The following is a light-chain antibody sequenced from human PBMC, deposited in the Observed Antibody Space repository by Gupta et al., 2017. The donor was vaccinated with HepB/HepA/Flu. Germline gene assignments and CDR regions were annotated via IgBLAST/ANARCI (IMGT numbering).Light chain of an antibody. V-gene: IGLV1-44*01. Sequence: QSVLTQPSPASGTPGQRVTISCSGSSSNIGGSTLTWYRQFPGTAPKLLIYTNNQRPSGVPDRFSGSKSGTSASLAISGLQAEDEANYYCASWDDSLNGVVFGGGTKLTVL. J-gene: IGLJ2*01. CDR2: TNN. CDR1: SSNIGGST. CDR3: ASWDDSLNGVV.